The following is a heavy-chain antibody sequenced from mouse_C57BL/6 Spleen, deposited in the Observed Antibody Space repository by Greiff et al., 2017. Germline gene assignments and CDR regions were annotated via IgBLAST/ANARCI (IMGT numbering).Heavy chain of an antibody. CDR1: GYTFTSYG. J-gene: IGHJ3*01. D-gene: IGHD6-5*01. CDR3: ARGAYGG. CDR2: IYPRSGNT. Sequence: VHLVESGAELARPGASVKLSCKASGYTFTSYGISWVKQRTGQGLEWIGEIYPRSGNTYYNEKFKGKATLTADKSSSTAYMELRSLTSEDSAVYFCARGAYGGWGQGTLVTVSA. V-gene: IGHV1-81*01.